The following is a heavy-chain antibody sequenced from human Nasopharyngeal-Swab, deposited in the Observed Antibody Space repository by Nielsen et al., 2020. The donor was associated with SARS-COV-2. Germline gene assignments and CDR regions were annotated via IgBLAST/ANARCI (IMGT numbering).Heavy chain of an antibody. Sequence: GGSLRLSSAASGITFSSYAMSWVRQAPGKGLEWDSAISGSGGSTYYADSVKGRFTISRDNAKNTLYLQMNSLRAEDTAVYYCARDRYSTTNWFDPWGQGTLVTVSS. CDR2: ISGSGGST. V-gene: IGHV3-23*01. J-gene: IGHJ5*02. CDR1: GITFSSYA. D-gene: IGHD1-26*01. CDR3: ARDRYSTTNWFDP.